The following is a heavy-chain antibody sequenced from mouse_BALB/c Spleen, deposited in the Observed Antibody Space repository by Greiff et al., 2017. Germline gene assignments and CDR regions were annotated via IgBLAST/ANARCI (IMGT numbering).Heavy chain of an antibody. CDR1: GFTFSSYA. J-gene: IGHJ3*01. D-gene: IGHD2-2*01. CDR2: ISSGGSYT. CDR3: ASYGYEFAY. Sequence: EVQLVESGGGLVKPGGSLKLSCAASGFTFSSYAMSWVRQSPEKRLEWVAEISSGGSYTYYPDTVTGRFTISRDNAKNTLYLEMSSLRSEDTAMYYCASYGYEFAYWGQGTLVTVSA. V-gene: IGHV5-9-4*01.